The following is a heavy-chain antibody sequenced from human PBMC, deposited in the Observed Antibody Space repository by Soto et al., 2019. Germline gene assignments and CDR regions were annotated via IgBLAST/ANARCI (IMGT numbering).Heavy chain of an antibody. CDR3: AREVGHMDV. CDR1: GYTFTTYG. V-gene: IGHV1-18*04. Sequence: ASVKVSFKASGYTFTTYGINWVRQAPGQGLEWMGWVSPYNGDTSYAQKVQGRVTMTTDTSTRTAYLELRSLRSDDTAVYYCAREVGHMDVWGQGTTVTVSS. CDR2: VSPYNGDT. D-gene: IGHD2-2*01. J-gene: IGHJ6*02.